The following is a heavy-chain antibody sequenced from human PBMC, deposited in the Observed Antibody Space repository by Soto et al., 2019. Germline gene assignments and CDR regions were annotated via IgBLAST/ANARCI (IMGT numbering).Heavy chain of an antibody. V-gene: IGHV4-31*03. D-gene: IGHD3-10*01. CDR3: AIGNSGSGSYYKRHLDY. CDR1: GGSISSGGYY. Sequence: QVQLQESGPGLVKPSQTLSLTCTVSGGSISSGGYYWSWIRQHPGMGLEWIGYIYYSGSTYYNPSLKRRVTISVHTSKHQFSLQLTSVTAAHTAVYYWAIGNSGSGSYYKRHLDYWGQGTLVTVSS. J-gene: IGHJ4*02. CDR2: IYYSGST.